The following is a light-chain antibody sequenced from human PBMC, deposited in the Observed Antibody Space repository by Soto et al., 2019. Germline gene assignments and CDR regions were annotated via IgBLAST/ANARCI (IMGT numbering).Light chain of an antibody. J-gene: IGKJ5*01. CDR1: QSVLSSSNNKNY. V-gene: IGKV4-1*01. CDR2: WAS. Sequence: DIVMTQSPDSLAVSLGERATINCKSSQSVLSSSNNKNYLGWYQQKPRQPPKLLIYWASARESGVPDRFSGSGSGTDFTLTISSLQAEDVAVYYCQQYHSSPIAFGQGTRLEIK. CDR3: QQYHSSPIA.